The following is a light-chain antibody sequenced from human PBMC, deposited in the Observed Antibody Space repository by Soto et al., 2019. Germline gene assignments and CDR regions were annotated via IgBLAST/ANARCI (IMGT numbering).Light chain of an antibody. J-gene: IGLJ3*02. CDR1: AIDVGTYNL. CDR3: CSYAGSSTLV. CDR2: EGT. V-gene: IGLV2-23*01. Sequence: QSVLTQPASVSGSPGQSITISCTGTAIDVGTYNLVSWYQHHPGKAPKLMIYEGTKRPSGVSNRFSGSKSGNTASLTISGLQAEDEADYFCCSYAGSSTLVFSGGTKLTVL.